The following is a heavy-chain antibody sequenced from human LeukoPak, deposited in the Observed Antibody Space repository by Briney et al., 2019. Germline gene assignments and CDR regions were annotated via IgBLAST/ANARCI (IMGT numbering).Heavy chain of an antibody. Sequence: PGGSLRLSCAASGFTFRNYWMHWVRQAPGKGLVWVSRVKGDRSFTDYADSVKGRFTISRDNAKNTLYLQMYSLRAEDTAAYYCVRDGDDYNFDYWGQGSLVTVSS. CDR2: VKGDRSFT. J-gene: IGHJ4*02. CDR1: GFTFRNYW. CDR3: VRDGDDYNFDY. D-gene: IGHD5-24*01. V-gene: IGHV3-74*01.